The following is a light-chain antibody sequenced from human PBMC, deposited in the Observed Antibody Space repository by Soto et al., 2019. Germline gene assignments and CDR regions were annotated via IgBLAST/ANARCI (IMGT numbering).Light chain of an antibody. V-gene: IGKV1-5*03. J-gene: IGKJ1*01. Sequence: DIQMTQSPSTLSASVGDRVTITCRASQSISSWLAWYQQKPGKAPKLLIYKASSLESGVPSRFSGSGSGTGFTFTISSLQPDDFATYYCQQYNDYPWTFGQGTKVEIK. CDR1: QSISSW. CDR2: KAS. CDR3: QQYNDYPWT.